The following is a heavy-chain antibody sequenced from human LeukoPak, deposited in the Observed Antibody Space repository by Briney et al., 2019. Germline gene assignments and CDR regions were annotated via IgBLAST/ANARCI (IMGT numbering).Heavy chain of an antibody. J-gene: IGHJ5*02. V-gene: IGHV1-2*02. CDR2: INPDTGST. CDR3: AREATAGFWSDP. D-gene: IGHD6-13*01. Sequence: TXXFMNWVRQAPGQGLEWMGWINPDTGSTNYAQRFQGRVTMTRDTSVSTAYMELRRLGSDDTAVYYCAREATAGFWSDPWGQGTLVTVSS. CDR1: TXXF.